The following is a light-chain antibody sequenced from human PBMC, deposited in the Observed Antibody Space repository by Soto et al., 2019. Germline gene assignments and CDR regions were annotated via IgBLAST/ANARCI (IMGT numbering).Light chain of an antibody. CDR2: LNSDGSH. CDR1: SGHSSYA. J-gene: IGLJ3*02. Sequence: QPVLTQSPSASASLGASVKLTCTLSSGHSSYAIACHQQQPEKGPRYLMKLNSDGSHSKGHGIPDRFSGSSSGAERYLTISSLQSEDEADYYCQTWGTGLWVFGGGTKLTVL. V-gene: IGLV4-69*01. CDR3: QTWGTGLWV.